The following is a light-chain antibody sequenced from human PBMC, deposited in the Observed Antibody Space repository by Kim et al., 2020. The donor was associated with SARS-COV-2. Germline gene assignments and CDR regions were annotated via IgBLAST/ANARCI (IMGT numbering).Light chain of an antibody. CDR2: DAS. V-gene: IGKV3-11*01. Sequence: SLAPGERATRCSRASRSVSSTSACYQQKPGQAPRLLIDDASKRATGTPGRFSGSGSGTDFTLTISSLEPEDFAVYYCQQGSNLITFGQGTRLEIK. CDR1: RSVSST. CDR3: QQGSNLIT. J-gene: IGKJ5*01.